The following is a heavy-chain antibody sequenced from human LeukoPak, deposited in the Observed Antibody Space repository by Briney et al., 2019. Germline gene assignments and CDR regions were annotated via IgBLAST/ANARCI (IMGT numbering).Heavy chain of an antibody. D-gene: IGHD2-15*01. V-gene: IGHV4-30-2*01. Sequence: SSETLSLTCAVSGGSISSGGYSWSWIRQPPGKGLEWIGYIYHSGSTYYNPSLKSRVTISVDGSKNQFSLKLSSVTAADTAVYYCASYKVCTGGSCYTLYYFDYWGQGTLVTVSS. CDR3: ASYKVCTGGSCYTLYYFDY. CDR2: IYHSGST. J-gene: IGHJ4*02. CDR1: GGSISSGGYS.